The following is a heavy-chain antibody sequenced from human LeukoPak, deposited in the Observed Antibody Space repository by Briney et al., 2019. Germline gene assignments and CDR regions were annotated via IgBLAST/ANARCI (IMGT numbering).Heavy chain of an antibody. Sequence: GASVKVSCKASTYIFFTHGITWVRQAPGQGLEWMGWISVYNGNTNYAQNLQDRVTMTMDTSTNTAYLELMSLRSDDTAVYYCARQVDKTMALPDFWGRGTLVTVSS. CDR2: ISVYNGNT. CDR3: ARQVDKTMALPDF. D-gene: IGHD4/OR15-4a*01. J-gene: IGHJ4*02. CDR1: TYIFFTHG. V-gene: IGHV1-18*04.